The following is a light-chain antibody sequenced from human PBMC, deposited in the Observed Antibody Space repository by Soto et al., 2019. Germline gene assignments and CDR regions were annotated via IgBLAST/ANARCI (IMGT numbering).Light chain of an antibody. J-gene: IGLJ2*01. CDR3: QSYDNSLNHVV. CDR2: GDN. CDR1: SSNIGSFYD. V-gene: IGLV1-40*01. Sequence: QSVLTQPPSVSGAPGQRVTIPCTGSSSNIGSFYDVHWYQQLPGTVPKLLIYGDNNRPSGVPDRFSASKSGTAASLAITGLQAEDEADYYCQSYDNSLNHVVFGGGTKLTFL.